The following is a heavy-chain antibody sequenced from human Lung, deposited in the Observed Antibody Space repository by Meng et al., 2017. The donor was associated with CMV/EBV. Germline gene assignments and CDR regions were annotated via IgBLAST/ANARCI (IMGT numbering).Heavy chain of an antibody. Sequence: SVKVSCKAYGGNFNSYSFIWVRQAPGQGLEWVGRIVPLLRTPIFAQSFQGRVTITADRSSSTTYMELSRLRPEDTAVYYCASATYMTTQQGWFDTWGQGTLVTVSS. J-gene: IGHJ5*02. CDR2: IVPLLRTP. D-gene: IGHD4-11*01. V-gene: IGHV1-69*08. CDR1: GGNFNSYS. CDR3: ASATYMTTQQGWFDT.